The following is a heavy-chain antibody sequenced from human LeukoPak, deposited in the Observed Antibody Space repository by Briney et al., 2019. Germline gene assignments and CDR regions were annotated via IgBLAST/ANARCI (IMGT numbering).Heavy chain of an antibody. J-gene: IGHJ4*02. CDR3: ARDSYYDSSGYYRPFDY. CDR2: ISYDGSNK. CDR1: GFTFSSYG. V-gene: IGHV3-30*03. D-gene: IGHD3-22*01. Sequence: GGSLRLSCAASGFTFSSYGMHWVRQAPGKGLEWVAVISYDGSNKYYADSVKGRFTISRDNSKNTLYLQMNSLRAEDTAVYYCARDSYYDSSGYYRPFDYWGQGTLVTVSS.